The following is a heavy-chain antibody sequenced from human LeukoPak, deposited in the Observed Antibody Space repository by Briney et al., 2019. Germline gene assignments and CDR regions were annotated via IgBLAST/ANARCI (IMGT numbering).Heavy chain of an antibody. J-gene: IGHJ4*02. Sequence: SGGSLRLSCAASGFTFSSYEMNWVRQALGKGLEWVSYISSSGSTIYYADSVKGRFTISRDNAKNSLYLQMNSLRAEDTAVYYCARAWYYDSSGYYDYWGQGTLVTVSS. D-gene: IGHD3-22*01. V-gene: IGHV3-48*03. CDR1: GFTFSSYE. CDR3: ARAWYYDSSGYYDY. CDR2: ISSSGSTI.